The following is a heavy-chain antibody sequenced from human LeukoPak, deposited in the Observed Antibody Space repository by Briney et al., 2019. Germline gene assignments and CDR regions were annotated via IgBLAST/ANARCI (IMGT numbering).Heavy chain of an antibody. J-gene: IGHJ3*02. V-gene: IGHV3-7*01. Sequence: GESLRLSCAASGFSFRNSWMAWVRQAPGKGLEWVALTNEDESVKYYADSVKGRFTISRDNAKNSLFLQMNSLRDEDTTMYYGARGVNRAYDIWGHGTMVTVSS. D-gene: IGHD2-8*01. CDR1: GFSFRNSW. CDR3: ARGVNRAYDI. CDR2: TNEDESVK.